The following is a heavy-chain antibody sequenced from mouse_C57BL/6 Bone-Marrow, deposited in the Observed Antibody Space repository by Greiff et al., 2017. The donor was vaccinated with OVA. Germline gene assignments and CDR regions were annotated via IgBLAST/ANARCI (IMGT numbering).Heavy chain of an antibody. CDR2: ISSGGDYI. V-gene: IGHV5-9-1*02. CDR3: TRLDAYGFAY. CDR1: GFTFSSYA. Sequence: EVMLVESGEGLVKPGGSLKLSCAASGFTFSSYAMSWVRQTPEKRLEWVAYISSGGDYIYYADTVKGRFTISRDNARNTLYLQMSSLKSEDTAMYYCTRLDAYGFAYWGQGTLVTVSA. D-gene: IGHD1-1*01. J-gene: IGHJ3*01.